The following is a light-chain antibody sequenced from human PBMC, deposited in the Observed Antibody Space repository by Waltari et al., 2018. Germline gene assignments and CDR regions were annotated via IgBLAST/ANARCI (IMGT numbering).Light chain of an antibody. CDR3: QQHGTLPAT. V-gene: IGKV3-20*01. Sequence: EIVLTQYPGTASLSPGERVTLSCRARQSVGSSSLACYQQKPGQSPRLVIYRASRRATCIPDMFIGSGSGTDFSLTISRLEPEDFAVYYCQQHGTLPATFGQGTKVEIK. J-gene: IGKJ1*01. CDR2: RAS. CDR1: QSVGSSS.